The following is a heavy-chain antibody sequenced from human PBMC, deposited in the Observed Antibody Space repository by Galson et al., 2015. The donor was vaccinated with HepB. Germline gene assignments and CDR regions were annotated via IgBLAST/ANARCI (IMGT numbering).Heavy chain of an antibody. CDR1: GFTFSSYA. Sequence: SVRLSCAASGFTFSSYAMSWVRQAPGKGLEWVSAISGSGGSTYYADSVKGRFTISRDNSKNTLYLQMNSLRAEDTAVYYCAKGRGEGRVVGWYFDLWGRGTLVTVSS. CDR2: ISGSGGST. CDR3: AKGRGEGRVVGWYFDL. J-gene: IGHJ2*01. V-gene: IGHV3-23*01. D-gene: IGHD2-15*01.